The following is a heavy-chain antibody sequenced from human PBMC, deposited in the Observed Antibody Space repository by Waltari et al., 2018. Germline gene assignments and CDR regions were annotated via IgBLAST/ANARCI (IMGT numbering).Heavy chain of an antibody. CDR3: ATGGWGFYLDN. CDR1: GFTFSSYS. J-gene: IGHJ4*02. V-gene: IGHV3-21*01. Sequence: EVQLVESGGGLVKPGGSLRLSCAASGFTFSSYSMNWVRQAPGKGLEWISSIRSTGTYTHYADSVKGRFTISRDNAKSSLYLQMNSLRAEDTGVYWCATGGWGFYLDNWGQGTLVTFSS. CDR2: IRSTGTYT. D-gene: IGHD7-27*01.